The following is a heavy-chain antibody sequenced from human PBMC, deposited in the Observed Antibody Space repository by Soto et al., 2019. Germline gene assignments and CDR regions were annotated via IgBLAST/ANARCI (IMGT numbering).Heavy chain of an antibody. J-gene: IGHJ4*02. V-gene: IGHV4-34*01. CDR1: GGSFSGYY. CDR2: INHSGST. Sequence: SETLSLTCAVYGGSFSGYYWSWIRQPPGKGLEWIGEINHSGSTNYNPSLKSRVTISVDTSKNQFSLKLSSVTAADTAVYYCARGVGYRYYYDSSGSHDHDYWGQGTLVTGSS. CDR3: ARGVGYRYYYDSSGSHDHDY. D-gene: IGHD3-22*01.